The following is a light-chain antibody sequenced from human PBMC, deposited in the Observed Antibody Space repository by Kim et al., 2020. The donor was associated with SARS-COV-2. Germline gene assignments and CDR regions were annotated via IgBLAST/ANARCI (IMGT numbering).Light chain of an antibody. Sequence: SASVGDRVTITCRASQSISSYLDWYQQKPGKAPKLLIYDASSLQSGVPSRFSGSGSGTEFTLTISSLQPEDFATYYCQQSYSTPPSFGQGTKLEI. CDR2: DAS. V-gene: IGKV1-39*01. CDR3: QQSYSTPPS. CDR1: QSISSY. J-gene: IGKJ2*03.